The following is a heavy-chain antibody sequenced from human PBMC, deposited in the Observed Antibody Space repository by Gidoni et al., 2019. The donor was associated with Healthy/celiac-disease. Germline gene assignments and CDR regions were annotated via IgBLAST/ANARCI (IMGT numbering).Heavy chain of an antibody. J-gene: IGHJ6*02. Sequence: QVQLVQSGAEVKKPGASVKVSCKASGYTFTGYYMHWVRQAPGQGLEWMGWINPNSGGTNYAQKFQGRVTMTRDTSISTAYMELSRLRSDDTAVYYCARFDILTGYYIGSGMDVWGQGTTVTVSS. D-gene: IGHD3-9*01. CDR3: ARFDILTGYYIGSGMDV. CDR2: INPNSGGT. V-gene: IGHV1-2*02. CDR1: GYTFTGYY.